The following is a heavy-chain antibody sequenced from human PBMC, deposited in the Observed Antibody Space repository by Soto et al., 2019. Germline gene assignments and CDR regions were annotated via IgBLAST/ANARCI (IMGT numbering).Heavy chain of an antibody. J-gene: IGHJ6*02. D-gene: IGHD2-2*02. CDR3: ARAYTGRLPRRADYYHAMDV. CDR1: GFTFSNFD. CDR2: IGAARDP. V-gene: IGHV3-13*05. Sequence: PGGSLRLSCATSGFTFSNFDMHWVRQVPGKGLEWVSAIGAARDPYYLGSVKGRFTISRENAKNSVYLQMNDLRAGDSAVYYCARAYTGRLPRRADYYHAMDVWGQGTTVTVSS.